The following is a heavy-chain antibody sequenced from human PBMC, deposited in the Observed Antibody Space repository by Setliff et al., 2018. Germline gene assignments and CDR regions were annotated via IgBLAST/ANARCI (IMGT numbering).Heavy chain of an antibody. CDR2: ISGYNGNT. CDR1: GYTFTSYA. D-gene: IGHD5-12*01. Sequence: ASVKVSCKASGYTFTSYAVTWVQQAPGQGLEWMGGISGYNGNTNYAQNLQGRVTITTDPSSRTAYMELRSLRSDDTAVYYCARDTSTRSAASDPSFNFDFWGQGSLVTVSS. V-gene: IGHV1-18*01. CDR3: ARDTSTRSAASDPSFNFDF. J-gene: IGHJ4*02.